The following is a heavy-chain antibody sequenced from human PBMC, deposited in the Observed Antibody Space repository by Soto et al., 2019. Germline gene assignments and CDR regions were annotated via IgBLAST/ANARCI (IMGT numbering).Heavy chain of an antibody. V-gene: IGHV4-34*01. Sequence: PSETLSLTCAVYGGSFSGYYWSWIRQPPGKGLEWIGEINHSGSTNYNPSLKSRVTISVDTSKNQFSLKLSSVTAADTAVYYCARGAKRITIFGVVINYYYYGMDVWGQGTTVT. J-gene: IGHJ6*02. CDR2: INHSGST. D-gene: IGHD3-3*01. CDR1: GGSFSGYY. CDR3: ARGAKRITIFGVVINYYYYGMDV.